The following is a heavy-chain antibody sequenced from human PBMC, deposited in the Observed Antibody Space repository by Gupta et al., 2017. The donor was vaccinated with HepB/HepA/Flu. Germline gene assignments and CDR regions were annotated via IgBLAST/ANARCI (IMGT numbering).Heavy chain of an antibody. V-gene: IGHV4-31*03. CDR1: GGSISSGGYY. Sequence: QVQLQESGPGLVKPSQTLSLTCTVSGGSISSGGYYWSWIGQHPGKGLEWIWYIYYSGSTYYNPSLKSRVTISVDTSKNQFSLKLSSVTAADTAVYYCARDQGDYGYYHVFDYWGQGTLVTVSS. CDR3: ARDQGDYGYYHVFDY. CDR2: IYYSGST. D-gene: IGHD4-17*01. J-gene: IGHJ4*02.